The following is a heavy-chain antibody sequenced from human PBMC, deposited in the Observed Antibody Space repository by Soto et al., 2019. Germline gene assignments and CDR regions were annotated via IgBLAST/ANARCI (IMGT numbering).Heavy chain of an antibody. D-gene: IGHD3-9*01. Sequence: QVQLLQSGAEVKKPGASVKVSCKASGYTFTHYGITWLRQAPGQGPEWMGWTSAYNGNRDYAQNLQDRVTMTTDTSTSTAYMELRSLRSDDTAVYYCARPQNDILTDSYTNFFDSWGQGTLVTVSS. CDR2: TSAYNGNR. J-gene: IGHJ5*01. CDR1: GYTFTHYG. V-gene: IGHV1-18*01. CDR3: ARPQNDILTDSYTNFFDS.